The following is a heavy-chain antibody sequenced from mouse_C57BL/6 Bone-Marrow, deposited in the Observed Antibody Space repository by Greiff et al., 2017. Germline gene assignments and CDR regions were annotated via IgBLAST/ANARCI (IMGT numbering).Heavy chain of an antibody. CDR1: GYTFTSYW. J-gene: IGHJ3*01. CDR2: IHPNSGST. CDR3: ATPYYGSSYSWFAY. Sequence: VQLQQPGAELVKPGASVKLSCKASGYTFTSYWMHWVKQRPGQGLEWIGMIHPNSGSTNYNEKFKSKATLTVDKSSSTAYMQLSSLTSEDSAVYYCATPYYGSSYSWFAYWGQGTLVTVSA. V-gene: IGHV1-64*01. D-gene: IGHD1-1*01.